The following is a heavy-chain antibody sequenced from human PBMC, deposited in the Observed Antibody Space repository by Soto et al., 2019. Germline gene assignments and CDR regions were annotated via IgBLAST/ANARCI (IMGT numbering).Heavy chain of an antibody. J-gene: IGHJ3*02. CDR3: ARELSSGDDAFDI. CDR2: INAGNGDT. CDR1: GYTFTSYA. D-gene: IGHD6-19*01. Sequence: ASVKVSCKASGYTFTSYAMHWVRQAPGQRLEWMGWINAGNGDTEHSQRFQGRVTITRDTSASTAYMELSSLRSEDTAVYYCARELSSGDDAFDIWGQGTMVTVSS. V-gene: IGHV1-3*01.